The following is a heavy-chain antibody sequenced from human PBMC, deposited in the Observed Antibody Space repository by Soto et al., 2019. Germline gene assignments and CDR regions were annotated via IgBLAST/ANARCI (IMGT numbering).Heavy chain of an antibody. V-gene: IGHV3-23*01. D-gene: IGHD2-21*02. CDR3: AKDCGGDADYGSLPSGMDV. CDR1: GFTFSSYA. J-gene: IGHJ6*02. CDR2: ISGSGGST. Sequence: GGSLRLSCAASGFTFSSYAMSWVRQAPGKGLEWVSAISGSGGSTYYADSVKGRFTISRDNSKNTLYLQMNSLRAEDTAVYYCAKDCGGDADYGSLPSGMDVWGQGTTVTVSS.